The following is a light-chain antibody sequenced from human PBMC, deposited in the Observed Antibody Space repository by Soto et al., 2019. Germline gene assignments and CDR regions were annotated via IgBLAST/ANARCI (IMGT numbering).Light chain of an antibody. Sequence: EIVLTQCPATLSLSPGERATLSCRASQSVSNYLAWYQQKPGQAPRLLIYDASSRAAGIPARFSGSGFGTDFTLTISSLQPDDFATYYCQHYHSYSEAFGQGTKVDIK. CDR2: DAS. J-gene: IGKJ1*01. V-gene: IGKV3-11*01. CDR3: QHYHSYSEA. CDR1: QSVSNY.